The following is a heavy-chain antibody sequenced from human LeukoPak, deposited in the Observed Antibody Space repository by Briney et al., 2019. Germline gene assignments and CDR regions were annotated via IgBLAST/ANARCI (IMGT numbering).Heavy chain of an antibody. CDR3: AGGAPGY. J-gene: IGHJ4*02. Sequence: SETLSLTCAVYGGSFSGYYWSWIRQPPGKGLEWIGEINHSGSTNYNPSLKSRVTISVDTSKNQFSLKLSSVTAADTAVYYCAGGAPGYWGQGTLATVSS. CDR1: GGSFSGYY. CDR2: INHSGST. V-gene: IGHV4-34*01.